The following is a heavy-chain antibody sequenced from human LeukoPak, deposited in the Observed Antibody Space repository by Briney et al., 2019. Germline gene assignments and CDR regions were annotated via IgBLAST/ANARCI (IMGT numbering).Heavy chain of an antibody. CDR1: GFTFSSYA. CDR2: ISGSGGST. Sequence: PGASLRLSCAASGFTFSSYAMTWVRQAPGKGLEWVSGISGSGGSTYYADSVKGRFAISRDNSKNTLYLQMNSLRAEDTAVYYCAKGLTIFGWGQGTLVTVSS. J-gene: IGHJ4*02. D-gene: IGHD3-3*01. V-gene: IGHV3-23*01. CDR3: AKGLTIFG.